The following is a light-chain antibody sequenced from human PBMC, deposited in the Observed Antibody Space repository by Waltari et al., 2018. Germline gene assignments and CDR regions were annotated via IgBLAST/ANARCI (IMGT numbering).Light chain of an antibody. Sequence: DIQVTQSPSSLSASVGDRVTITCRASQDLGNSLAWYHQKPGKVPKLLISAASTLQSGVPSRFSGSGSGTDFTLTISSLQPEDVATYYCHKYTSAPFFGGGTKVEI. CDR1: QDLGNS. CDR3: HKYTSAPF. CDR2: AAS. V-gene: IGKV1-27*01. J-gene: IGKJ4*01.